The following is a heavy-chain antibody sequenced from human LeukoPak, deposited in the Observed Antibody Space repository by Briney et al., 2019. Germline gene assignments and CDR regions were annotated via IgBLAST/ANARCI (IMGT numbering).Heavy chain of an antibody. D-gene: IGHD2-15*01. CDR3: EREYHGGLFDY. CDR2: INPGGGGT. V-gene: IGHV1-46*01. CDR1: GYTFTNYY. J-gene: IGHJ4*02. Sequence: EASVKVSCKASGYTFTNYYIHWVRQAPGQGLECMGVINPGGGGTGYAQKFQGRVTMTRDTSTSTVYMELRSLRSEDTAVYYCEREYHGGLFDYWAREPWSPSPQ.